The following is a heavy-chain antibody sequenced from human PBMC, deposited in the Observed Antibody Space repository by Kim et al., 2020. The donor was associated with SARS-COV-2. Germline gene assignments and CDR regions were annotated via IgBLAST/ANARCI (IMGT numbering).Heavy chain of an antibody. CDR1: GDSVSSNSAA. J-gene: IGHJ6*02. Sequence: SQTLSLTCAISGDSVSSNSAAWNGIRQSPSRGLEWLGRTYYRSKWYNDYAVSAKSRITINPDTSKNQFSLQLNSVTPEDTAVYYCARDGREQWPPLYGMDVWGQGTTVTVSS. D-gene: IGHD6-19*01. V-gene: IGHV6-1*01. CDR3: ARDGREQWPPLYGMDV. CDR2: TYYRSKWYN.